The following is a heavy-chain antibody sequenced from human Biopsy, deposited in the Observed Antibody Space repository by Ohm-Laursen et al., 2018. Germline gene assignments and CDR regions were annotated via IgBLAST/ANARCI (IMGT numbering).Heavy chain of an antibody. J-gene: IGHJ6*02. CDR3: ARAGVGSDGTDSYYYGMDV. V-gene: IGHV1-46*01. Sequence: ETISCPASGNTFATYHIHWARQAPGQGLEWLGVISPRGATTSFSQKFQGRITMTRDTSTGTVYMDLNSLGSEDTAVYYCARAGVGSDGTDSYYYGMDVWGPGTTVTVSS. CDR2: ISPRGATT. D-gene: IGHD5-24*01. CDR1: GNTFATYH.